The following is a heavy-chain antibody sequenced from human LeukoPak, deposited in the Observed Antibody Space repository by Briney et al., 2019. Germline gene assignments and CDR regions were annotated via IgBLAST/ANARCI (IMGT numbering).Heavy chain of an antibody. D-gene: IGHD2-8*01. CDR2: ISNSGSN. CDR3: ARKVYAASLDY. V-gene: IGHV4-34*01. CDR1: GGSFSGYY. J-gene: IGHJ4*02. Sequence: SATLSLTCAVYGGSFSGYYWSWIRQPPGKGLEWIGEISNSGSNNHNPSLKSRVTISVDTSMNQFSLKLSSVTAADTAVYYCARKVYAASLDYWGRGTLVTVST.